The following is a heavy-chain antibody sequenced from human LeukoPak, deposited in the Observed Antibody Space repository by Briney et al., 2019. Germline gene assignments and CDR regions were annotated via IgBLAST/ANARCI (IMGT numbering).Heavy chain of an antibody. CDR3: AKGNGYSYGRYYFDY. J-gene: IGHJ4*02. V-gene: IGHV3-23*01. CDR1: GFTFSSYA. CDR2: ITGSGGNT. Sequence: PGGSLRLSCAASGFTFSSYAMDWVRQAPGKGLEWVSAITGSGGNTYYADSVKGRFTISRDNSKHTLYLQVNSLRAEDTAVYYCAKGNGYSYGRYYFDYWGQGTLVTVSS. D-gene: IGHD5-18*01.